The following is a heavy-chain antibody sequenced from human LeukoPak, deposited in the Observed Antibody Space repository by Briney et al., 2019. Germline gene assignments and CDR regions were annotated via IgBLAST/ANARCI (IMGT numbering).Heavy chain of an antibody. CDR3: ARDWRSGSYPSGFDY. D-gene: IGHD1-26*01. Sequence: SVKVSCKASGYTFTGYYMHWVRQAPGQGLEWMGWINPNSCVTIYAQKFQGRVTRTRDTSISTAYIELSRLRSDDTAVYYCARDWRSGSYPSGFDYWGQGTLVTVSS. CDR2: INPNSCVT. CDR1: GYTFTGYY. V-gene: IGHV1-2*02. J-gene: IGHJ4*02.